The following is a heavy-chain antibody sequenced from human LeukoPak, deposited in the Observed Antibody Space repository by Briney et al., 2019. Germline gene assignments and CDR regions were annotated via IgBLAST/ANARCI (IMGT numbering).Heavy chain of an antibody. CDR2: MNPNSGNT. CDR1: GYTFTDYD. CDR3: ARAGGYCGRISCPYYFDY. Sequence: ASVRVSCKTSGYTFTDYDITWVRQAPGQGLEWMGWMNPNSGNTGYAQKFQGRVTMTRNTSISTAYMELSSLRSEDTAVYYCARAGGYCGRISCPYYFDYWGQGSLVAVSS. J-gene: IGHJ4*02. D-gene: IGHD2-15*01. V-gene: IGHV1-8*02.